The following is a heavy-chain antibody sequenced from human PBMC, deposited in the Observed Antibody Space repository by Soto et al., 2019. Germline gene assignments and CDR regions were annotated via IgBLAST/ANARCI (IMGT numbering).Heavy chain of an antibody. J-gene: IGHJ3*01. V-gene: IGHV2-5*01. D-gene: IGHD6-6*01. CDR1: VFSLSTSGVG. CDR2: IYCNDDK. CDR3: ARGLATLPVFAFDV. Sequence: QITLKGSGPTLVKPTQTLTLTVTLSVFSLSTSGVGLGWIRQTPGKVLEWLALIYCNDDKHYNTSLKTRLTITKDTSTNQAVLTMTNMDPVDTATYYCARGLATLPVFAFDVWDHGTEVTVSA.